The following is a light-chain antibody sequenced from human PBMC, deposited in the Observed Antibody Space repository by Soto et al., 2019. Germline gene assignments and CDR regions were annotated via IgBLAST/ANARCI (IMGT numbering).Light chain of an antibody. V-gene: IGKV1-5*03. Sequence: DIQMTQSPSTLSASVGDRVTITCRASQNINNWLAWYQQKPGKAPKLLIYQASNLENGVPSRFSGSRSGTEFTLTITSLQTDDLATYYCQQYNSYSTFGQGTKLEIK. CDR3: QQYNSYST. CDR1: QNINNW. J-gene: IGKJ2*01. CDR2: QAS.